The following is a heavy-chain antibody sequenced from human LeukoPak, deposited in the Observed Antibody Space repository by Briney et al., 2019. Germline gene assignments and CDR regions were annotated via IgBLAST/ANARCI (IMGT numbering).Heavy chain of an antibody. Sequence: GGSLTLSCAASGFPFRAYGMHWLRHAPGKGLEWVAIISYDGSNTYYADSVKCRFTISRDNSKNTLYLQMDSLRTEDTAVYYCAKEGDISSSWYLSNYFDYWGQGTLVTVSS. CDR2: ISYDGSNT. V-gene: IGHV3-30*18. J-gene: IGHJ4*02. CDR3: AKEGDISSSWYLSNYFDY. D-gene: IGHD6-13*01. CDR1: GFPFRAYG.